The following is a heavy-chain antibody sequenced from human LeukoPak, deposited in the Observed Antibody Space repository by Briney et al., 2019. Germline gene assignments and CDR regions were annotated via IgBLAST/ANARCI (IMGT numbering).Heavy chain of an antibody. D-gene: IGHD6-13*01. CDR2: ISGSGGST. CDR3: AKVLRIAAAGSLPDAFDI. V-gene: IGHV3-23*01. J-gene: IGHJ3*02. Sequence: GGSLRLSCAASGFIFSDYAMSWVRQAPGKGLEWVSAISGSGGSTYYADSVKGRFTISRDNSKNTLYLQINSLRAEDTAVYYCAKVLRIAAAGSLPDAFDIWGQGTMVTASS. CDR1: GFIFSDYA.